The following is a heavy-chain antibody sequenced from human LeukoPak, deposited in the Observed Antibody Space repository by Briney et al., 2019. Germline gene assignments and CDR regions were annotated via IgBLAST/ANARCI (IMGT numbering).Heavy chain of an antibody. CDR1: GFTFSIYR. Sequence: GGSLRLSCAASGFTFSIYRMSWVRQAPGKGLEWVATIKHDGSAEYYVDSVRGRFTISRDNAKNSLSLQMNSLRAEDTAVYYCARAEVVVVPAAMTTRYYFDYWGQGTLVTVSS. V-gene: IGHV3-7*01. CDR3: ARAEVVVVPAAMTTRYYFDY. J-gene: IGHJ4*02. CDR2: IKHDGSAE. D-gene: IGHD2-2*01.